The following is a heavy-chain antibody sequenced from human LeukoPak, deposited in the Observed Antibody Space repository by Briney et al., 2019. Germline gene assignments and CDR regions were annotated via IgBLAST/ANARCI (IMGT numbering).Heavy chain of an antibody. V-gene: IGHV4-59*01. CDR2: IYYSGST. CDR1: GGSISSYY. Sequence: KASETLSLTCTVSGGSISSYYWSWIRQPPGKGLEWIGYIYYSGSTNYNPSLKSRVTISVGTSKNQFSLKLSSVTAADTAVYYCARSIAAGWFDPWGQGTLVTVSS. J-gene: IGHJ5*02. D-gene: IGHD6-13*01. CDR3: ARSIAAGWFDP.